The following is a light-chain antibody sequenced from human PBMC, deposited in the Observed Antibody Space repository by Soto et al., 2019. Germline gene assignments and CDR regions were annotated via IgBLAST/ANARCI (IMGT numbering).Light chain of an antibody. CDR2: EVN. CDR1: SSDVGGYNY. Sequence: QSVLTQPASVSGSPGQSITISCTGTSSDVGGYNYVSWYQQHPGKAPKLMIYEVNYRPSGVSDRFSGSKSASTASLTISGLQAEDEADYYCSSYTSSSTLVFGGGTKVTVL. V-gene: IGLV2-14*01. CDR3: SSYTSSSTLV. J-gene: IGLJ3*02.